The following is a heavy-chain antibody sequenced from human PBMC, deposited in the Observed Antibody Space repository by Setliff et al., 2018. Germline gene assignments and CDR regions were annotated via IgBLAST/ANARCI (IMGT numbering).Heavy chain of an antibody. J-gene: IGHJ3*02. Sequence: SETLSLTCTVSGGSIRSGNDLWSWLRQSPGKGLEWIAYISAYTGRAYYNPSLQSRAALSADTSKGQFSLRLTSVTAADTAVYYCAREVIDPVSSDAFDIWGQGRMVTVS. V-gene: IGHV4-30-4*01. CDR2: ISAYTGRA. CDR3: AREVIDPVSSDAFDI. D-gene: IGHD4-4*01. CDR1: GGSIRSGNDL.